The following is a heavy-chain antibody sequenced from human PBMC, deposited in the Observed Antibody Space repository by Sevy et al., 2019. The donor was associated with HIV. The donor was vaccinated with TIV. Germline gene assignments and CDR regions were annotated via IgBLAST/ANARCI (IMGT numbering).Heavy chain of an antibody. V-gene: IGHV1-18*01. CDR3: AGVSGRHALWFGEWNWFDP. Sequence: ASVKVSCKASGYTFTSYGISWVRQAPGQGLEWMGWISAYNGNTNYAQKLQGRVTMTTDTSTSTAYRELRSLRSDDTAVYYCAGVSGRHALWFGEWNWFDPWGQGTLVTVSS. CDR2: ISAYNGNT. CDR1: GYTFTSYG. J-gene: IGHJ5*02. D-gene: IGHD3-10*01.